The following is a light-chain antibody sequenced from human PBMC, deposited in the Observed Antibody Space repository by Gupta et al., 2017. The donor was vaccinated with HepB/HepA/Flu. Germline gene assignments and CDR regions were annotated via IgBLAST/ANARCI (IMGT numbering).Light chain of an antibody. CDR3: YYASDNYSV. CDR2: KDT. Sequence: SYDLPKPSSVSVSPRHQARITCSGEALERAYGRRFQKKPGQAPFLIIYKDTERPYGTHERFCGSSSVTTVTLTISGAQVEDEADYYCYYASDNYSVFGTGTKVTVL. J-gene: IGLJ1*01. CDR1: ALERAY. V-gene: IGLV3-27*01.